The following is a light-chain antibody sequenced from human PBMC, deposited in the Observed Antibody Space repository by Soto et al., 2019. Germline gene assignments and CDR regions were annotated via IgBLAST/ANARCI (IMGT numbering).Light chain of an antibody. Sequence: EIVLSQSSGSLSLSPGQGATLSCRASQSVRTTYLGWCQLKPGQDRRLVIYATSSRAGGITDRFRGSGSGKEFTLTISSREPEVVGVNFNQEDASSPPYGVDQGSKLEIK. V-gene: IGKV3-20*01. J-gene: IGKJ2*03. CDR2: ATS. CDR3: QEDASSPPYG. CDR1: QSVRTTY.